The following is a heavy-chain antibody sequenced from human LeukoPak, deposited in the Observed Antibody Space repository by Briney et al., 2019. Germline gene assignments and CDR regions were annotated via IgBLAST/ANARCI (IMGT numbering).Heavy chain of an antibody. CDR3: AKVRGSSGYSYYFDY. V-gene: IGHV3-23*01. Sequence: GGSLRLSCAASGFTFSSYAMTWVRQARGKGLEWVSPLSGSGGSTYYADSVKGRFTISRDNSKNALYLHMSSLRAEDTAVYYCAKVRGSSGYSYYFDYWGQGTLVTVSS. CDR2: LSGSGGST. D-gene: IGHD3-22*01. CDR1: GFTFSSYA. J-gene: IGHJ4*02.